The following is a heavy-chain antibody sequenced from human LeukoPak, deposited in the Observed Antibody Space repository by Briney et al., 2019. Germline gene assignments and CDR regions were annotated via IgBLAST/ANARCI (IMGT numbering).Heavy chain of an antibody. CDR2: IYWDNDK. CDR1: GFSLSTTGVG. Sequence: ASGPTLVNPTQTLTLTCTFSGFSLSTTGVGVGWIRQPPGKALECLALIYWDNDKCYSPSLKSRLTITKDTSKNQVVLTMTNMDPVNTATYSCQHRRPVKGAYWNLGTFNIGGQGTMVTVFS. V-gene: IGHV2-5*02. J-gene: IGHJ3*02. CDR3: QHRRPVKGAYWNLGTFNI. D-gene: IGHD3-16*01.